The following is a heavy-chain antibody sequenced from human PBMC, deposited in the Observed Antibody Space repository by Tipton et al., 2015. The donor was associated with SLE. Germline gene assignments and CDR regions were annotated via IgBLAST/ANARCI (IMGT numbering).Heavy chain of an antibody. Sequence: LRLSCTVSGGSISSSSYYWGWIRQPPGKGLEWIGSLYYSGSTYYNPSLKSRVTISVDTSKNQFSLKLSSVTAADTAVYYCARGGMTTVVPDYWGQGTLVTVSS. CDR1: GGSISSSSYY. CDR2: LYYSGST. V-gene: IGHV4-39*07. CDR3: ARGGMTTVVPDY. D-gene: IGHD4-23*01. J-gene: IGHJ4*02.